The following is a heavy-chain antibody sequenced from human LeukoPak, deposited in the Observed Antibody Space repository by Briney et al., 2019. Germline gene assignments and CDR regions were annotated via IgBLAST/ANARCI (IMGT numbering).Heavy chain of an antibody. D-gene: IGHD3-10*01. Sequence: RPGGSLRLSCAASGFTFSSYAMSWVRQAPGKGLEWVSGINWNGGSTGYADSVKGRFTISRDNAKNSLYLQMNSLRAEDTALYYCAREVVRGVYYYYYYMDVWGKGTTVTVSS. V-gene: IGHV3-20*04. CDR3: AREVVRGVYYYYYYMDV. CDR1: GFTFSSYA. CDR2: INWNGGST. J-gene: IGHJ6*03.